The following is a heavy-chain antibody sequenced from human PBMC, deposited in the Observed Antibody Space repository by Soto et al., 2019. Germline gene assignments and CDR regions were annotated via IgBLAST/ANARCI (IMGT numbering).Heavy chain of an antibody. CDR3: ARSQGSSTSLEIYYYYYYGMDV. Sequence: GASVKVSYKASGGTFGSYAISWVRQAPGQGLEWMGGIIPIPGTANYAQKFQGRVTIAADESTSTAYMELSSLRSEDTAVYYCARSQGSSTSLEIYYYYYYGMDVWGQGTTVTVSS. CDR1: GGTFGSYA. D-gene: IGHD2-2*01. J-gene: IGHJ6*02. V-gene: IGHV1-69*13. CDR2: IIPIPGTA.